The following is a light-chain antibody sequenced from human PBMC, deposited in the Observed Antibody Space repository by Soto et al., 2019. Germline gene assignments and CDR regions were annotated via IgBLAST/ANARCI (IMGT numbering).Light chain of an antibody. Sequence: RLTLTPNSTFASTRGRVPLTCRASQGISSYLAWYQQKPGKAPKLLIYAASTLQSGVPSRFSGSGSGTDFTLTISSLQPEDFATYYCQQSYSTPLTFGGGTKVDIK. CDR2: AAS. J-gene: IGKJ4*01. CDR1: QGISSY. V-gene: IGKV1-8*01. CDR3: QQSYSTPLT.